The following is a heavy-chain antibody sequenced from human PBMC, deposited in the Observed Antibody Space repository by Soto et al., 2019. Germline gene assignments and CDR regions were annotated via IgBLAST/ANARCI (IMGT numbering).Heavy chain of an antibody. J-gene: IGHJ3*02. D-gene: IGHD3-22*01. CDR3: AKARSYYESSGYPDAFDS. Sequence: SETLSLTCDVSGYSISSNYYWGWIRQSPGKGLEWIASIYRSGSTYYNASLKSRVTISVDTSKNQFSLKLNSVTAADTAVYYCAKARSYYESSGYPDAFDSWGQGTMVTVSS. CDR2: IYRSGST. V-gene: IGHV4-38-2*01. CDR1: GYSISSNYY.